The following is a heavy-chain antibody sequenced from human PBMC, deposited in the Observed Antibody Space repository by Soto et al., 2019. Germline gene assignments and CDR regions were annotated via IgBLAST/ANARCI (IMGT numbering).Heavy chain of an antibody. J-gene: IGHJ4*02. CDR1: GGSISSYY. CDR3: ARVSSSWSYYFDY. D-gene: IGHD6-13*01. CDR2: INHSGST. Sequence: SETLSLTCTVSGGSISSYYWSWIRQPPGKGLEWIGEINHSGSTNYNPSLKSRVTISVDTSKNQFSLKLSSVTAADTAVYYCARVSSSWSYYFDYWGQGTLVTVSS. V-gene: IGHV4-34*01.